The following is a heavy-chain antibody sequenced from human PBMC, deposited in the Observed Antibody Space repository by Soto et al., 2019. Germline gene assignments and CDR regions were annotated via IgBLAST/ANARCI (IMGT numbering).Heavy chain of an antibody. CDR3: ASWLLRQRKGTDV. D-gene: IGHD3-22*01. CDR1: GFTSSSYA. Sequence: GGSLRLSCAASGFTSSSYAMSWVRQAPGKGLEWVSAVSGSGGSTYYADSVKGRFTIPRDNSKNTLYLQMNILTAEDTDEYYYASWLLRQRKGTDVWGQGTPVTVSS. V-gene: IGHV3-23*01. CDR2: VSGSGGST. J-gene: IGHJ6*01.